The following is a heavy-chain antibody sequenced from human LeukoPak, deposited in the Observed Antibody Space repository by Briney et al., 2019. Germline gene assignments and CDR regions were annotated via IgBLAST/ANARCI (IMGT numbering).Heavy chain of an antibody. Sequence: GGSLRLSCAAPGFTFSNYWMTWVRHAPGKGREWVANIKQDGSDEYCVYSVKGRFTISRDNAKNSLYLQMNSLRADDTAVYYCARGRYGMDVWGQGTTVIVSS. V-gene: IGHV3-7*05. CDR3: ARGRYGMDV. J-gene: IGHJ6*02. CDR1: GFTFSNYW. CDR2: IKQDGSDE.